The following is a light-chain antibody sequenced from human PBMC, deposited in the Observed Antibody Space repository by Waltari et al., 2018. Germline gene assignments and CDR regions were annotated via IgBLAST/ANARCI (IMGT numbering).Light chain of an antibody. CDR2: KAS. CDR3: QQYNRNST. Sequence: DIQMTQSPSTLSASVVARVTITCRASQSISSYLAWYQQKPGKAPKLLISKASTLGSGVPARFSGSGSGTEFTLTISSMQPDDFATYYCQQYNRNSTFGQGTKVEIK. J-gene: IGKJ1*01. CDR1: QSISSY. V-gene: IGKV1-5*03.